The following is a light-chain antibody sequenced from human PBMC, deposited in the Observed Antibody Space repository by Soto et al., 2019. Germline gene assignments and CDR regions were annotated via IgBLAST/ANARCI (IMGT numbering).Light chain of an antibody. CDR3: QQYNNWPWT. CDR2: GAS. Sequence: EIVMTQSPATLSVSPGGRATLSCRASQSVATNLAWYQQKPGQPPRLLIYGASTRATGIPARFSGSGSGTEFTLTISSLQSVDFAVYSCQQYNNWPWTFGQGTKVDIK. CDR1: QSVATN. V-gene: IGKV3-15*01. J-gene: IGKJ1*01.